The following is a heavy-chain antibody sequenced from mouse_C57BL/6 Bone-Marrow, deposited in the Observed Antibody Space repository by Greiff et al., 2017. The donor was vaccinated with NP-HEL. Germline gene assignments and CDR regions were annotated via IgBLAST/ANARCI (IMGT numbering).Heavy chain of an antibody. CDR3: ARAPYDGYDWAMDY. D-gene: IGHD2-9*01. J-gene: IGHJ4*01. Sequence: EVQLQQPGPELVKPGASVKISCKASGYTFTDYYMNWVKLSPGQSLEWIGDIIPNNGGTSYNQKFKGKATLTVDKSSGTAYMQLRSLTSEDSAVYYCARAPYDGYDWAMDYWGQGTSVTVSS. V-gene: IGHV1-26*01. CDR1: GYTFTDYY. CDR2: IIPNNGGT.